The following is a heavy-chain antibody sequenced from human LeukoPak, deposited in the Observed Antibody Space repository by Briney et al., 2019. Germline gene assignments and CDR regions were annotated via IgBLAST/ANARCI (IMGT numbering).Heavy chain of an antibody. J-gene: IGHJ6*03. CDR2: IRYDGSNK. D-gene: IGHD3-10*01. CDR3: ACFSGSYYGGYYYYMDV. Sequence: GGSLRLSCAASGFTFSSYGMHWVRQAPGKGLEWVAFIRYDGSNKYYADSVRGRFTISRDNSKNTLYLQMNSLRAEDTAVYYCACFSGSYYGGYYYYMDVWGKGTTVTISS. V-gene: IGHV3-30*02. CDR1: GFTFSSYG.